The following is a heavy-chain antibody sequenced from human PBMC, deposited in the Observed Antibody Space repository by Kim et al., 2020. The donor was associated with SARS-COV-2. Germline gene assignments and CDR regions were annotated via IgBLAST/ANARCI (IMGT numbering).Heavy chain of an antibody. D-gene: IGHD2-8*01. Sequence: YAQKFQGRVTITADKSTSTAYMELSSLRSEDTAVYYCATLWGMEPNAFDIWGQGTMVTVSS. J-gene: IGHJ3*02. V-gene: IGHV1-69*02. CDR3: ATLWGMEPNAFDI.